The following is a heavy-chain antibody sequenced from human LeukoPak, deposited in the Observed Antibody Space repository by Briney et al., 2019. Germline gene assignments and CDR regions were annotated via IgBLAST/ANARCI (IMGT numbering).Heavy chain of an antibody. CDR2: INPTDDST. J-gene: IGHJ4*02. D-gene: IGHD5-24*01. Sequence: ASVKVSCKASAYIFTNYYIHWVRQAPGQGLEWMGFINPTDDSTNYAQKFRGRVTVSRDTSTSTIYMELSSLRSDDTAMYYCAREGDGYKKFDSWAQGILVTVSS. V-gene: IGHV1-46*01. CDR1: AYIFTNYY. CDR3: AREGDGYKKFDS.